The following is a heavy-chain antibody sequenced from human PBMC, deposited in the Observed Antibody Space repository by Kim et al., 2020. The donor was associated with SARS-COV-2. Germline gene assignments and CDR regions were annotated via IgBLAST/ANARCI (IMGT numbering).Heavy chain of an antibody. D-gene: IGHD6-19*01. CDR3: ARIGYSTGLYYFDN. CDR1: GDSISSSIYY. Sequence: SETLSLTCAVSGDSISSSIYYWGWIRQPPGKGLEWIGTIYHSRSTYYNPSLKSRVTILVDTSKKQFFLKVSSVTAADTAVYYCARIGYSTGLYYFDNWGQGTLVTVSS. CDR2: IYHSRST. J-gene: IGHJ4*02. V-gene: IGHV4-39*07.